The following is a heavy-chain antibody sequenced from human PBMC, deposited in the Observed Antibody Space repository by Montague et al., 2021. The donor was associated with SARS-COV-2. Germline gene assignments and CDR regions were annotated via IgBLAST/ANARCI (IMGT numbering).Heavy chain of an antibody. CDR3: ARDNAGWPDAFDI. D-gene: IGHD6-19*01. V-gene: IGHV3-48*03. CDR1: GFPFSSYE. Sequence: SLRLSCAASGFPFSSYEMNWVRQAPGKGLEWVSYISTSGRGIHYADSVKGRFTISRDNAKSSLYLEMNSLRAEDTAVYYCARDNAGWPDAFDIWGQRTMVTVSS. CDR2: ISTSGRGI. J-gene: IGHJ3*02.